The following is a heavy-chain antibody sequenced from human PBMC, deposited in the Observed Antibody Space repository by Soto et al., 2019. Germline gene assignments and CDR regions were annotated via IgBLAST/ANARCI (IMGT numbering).Heavy chain of an antibody. CDR3: ASLGWNEYMQK. D-gene: IGHD1-1*01. J-gene: IGHJ4*02. Sequence: EVQRLESGGGLVQPGGSLRLSCAASGFTLRSYGMTWVRQAPGKGLEWVSVISGSGNSIHYADSVQGRFTISRDNSKNTLYLQMNTIRVEDTARYYCASLGWNEYMQKWGQGTLVTVSS. CDR1: GFTLRSYG. CDR2: ISGSGNSI. V-gene: IGHV3-23*01.